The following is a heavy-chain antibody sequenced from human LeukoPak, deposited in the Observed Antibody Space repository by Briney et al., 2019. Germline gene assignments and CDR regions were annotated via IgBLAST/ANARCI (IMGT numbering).Heavy chain of an antibody. CDR1: GYSFTSYA. J-gene: IGHJ4*02. CDR3: AREVRAFDY. CDR2: INTKTGNP. D-gene: IGHD4-11*01. Sequence: LRASVKVSCKASGYSFTSYAMNWVRQAPGQGLEWMGWINTKTGNPTYAQGFTGRFVFSLDTSVSTAYLQISSLKAEDTAVYYCAREVRAFDYWGQGTLVTVSS. V-gene: IGHV7-4-1*02.